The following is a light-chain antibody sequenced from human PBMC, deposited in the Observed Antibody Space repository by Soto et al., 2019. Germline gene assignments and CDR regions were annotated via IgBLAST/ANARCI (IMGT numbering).Light chain of an antibody. V-gene: IGKV3-15*01. CDR3: QQYNNWPRAT. CDR1: QSINNN. J-gene: IGKJ4*01. Sequence: ETVMTQSPATLSVSPGERATLSCRARQSINNNLAWYQQKPGQAPRLIMFRTSTRATGVPARFSGSGSETEFNLTISSLQSEDFAGYYCQQYNNWPRATFGGGTKVEIK. CDR2: RTS.